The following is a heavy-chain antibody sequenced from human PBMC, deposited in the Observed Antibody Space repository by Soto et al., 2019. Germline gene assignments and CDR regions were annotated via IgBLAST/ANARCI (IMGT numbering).Heavy chain of an antibody. CDR1: GGSVSSGSYY. Sequence: SEALSLTCTVSGGSVSSGSYYWSWIRQPPGKGLEWIGYIYYSGSTNYNPSLKSRVTISVDTSKNQFSLKLSSVTAADTAVYYCARWATVVTRGGYYYGMDVWGQGTTVTVSS. CDR3: ARWATVVTRGGYYYGMDV. V-gene: IGHV4-61*01. D-gene: IGHD4-17*01. CDR2: IYYSGST. J-gene: IGHJ6*02.